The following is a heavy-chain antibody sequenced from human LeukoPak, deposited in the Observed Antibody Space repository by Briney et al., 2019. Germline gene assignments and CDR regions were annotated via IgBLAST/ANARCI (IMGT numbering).Heavy chain of an antibody. D-gene: IGHD2-15*01. V-gene: IGHV4-59*01. CDR3: ARDVAATPEFDY. Sequence: SSETLSLTCTVSGGSISTYYWSWLRQPPGKGLEWIGYIYYSGSTNYNPSLKSRVTISVDTSKNQFSLKLSSVTAADTAVYYCARDVAATPEFDYWGQGTLVTVSS. CDR2: IYYSGST. J-gene: IGHJ4*02. CDR1: GGSISTYY.